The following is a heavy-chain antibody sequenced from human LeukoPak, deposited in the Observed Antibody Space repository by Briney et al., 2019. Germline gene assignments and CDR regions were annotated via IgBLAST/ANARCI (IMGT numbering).Heavy chain of an antibody. V-gene: IGHV4-59*01. CDR3: ARVQIHYYYYMDV. Sequence: SETLSLTCTVSGGSISSYYWSWIRQPPGKGLEWIGYIYYSGSTNYNPSPKSRVTISVDTSKNQFSLKLSSVTAADTAVYYCARVQIHYYYYMDVWGKGTTVTVSS. CDR2: IYYSGST. J-gene: IGHJ6*03. CDR1: GGSISSYY.